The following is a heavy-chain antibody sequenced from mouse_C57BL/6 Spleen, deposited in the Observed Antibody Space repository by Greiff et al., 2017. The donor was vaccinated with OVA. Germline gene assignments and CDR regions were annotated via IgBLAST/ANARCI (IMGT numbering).Heavy chain of an antibody. D-gene: IGHD4-1*01. CDR1: GYAFSSSW. V-gene: IGHV1-82*01. J-gene: IGHJ4*01. CDR2: IYPGDGDT. Sequence: QVQLQQSGPELVKPGASVKISCKASGYAFSSSWMNWVKQRPGKGLEWIGRIYPGDGDTNYNGKFKGKATLTADKSSSTAYMQLSSLTSEDSAVYFCARRGLGRSAMDYWGQGTSVTVSS. CDR3: ARRGLGRSAMDY.